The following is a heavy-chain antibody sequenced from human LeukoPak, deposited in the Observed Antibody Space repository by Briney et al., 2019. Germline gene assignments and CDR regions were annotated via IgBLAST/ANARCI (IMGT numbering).Heavy chain of an antibody. CDR1: GGSISSSSYY. CDR2: IYYSGST. V-gene: IGHV4-39*01. Sequence: SETLSLTCTVSGGSISSSSYYWGWIRQPLGKGLEWIGSIYYSGSTYYNPSLKSRVTISVDTSKNQFSLKLSSVTAADTAVYYCARHGTPARHWYFDLWGRGTLVTVSS. CDR3: ARHGTPARHWYFDL. J-gene: IGHJ2*01. D-gene: IGHD1-26*01.